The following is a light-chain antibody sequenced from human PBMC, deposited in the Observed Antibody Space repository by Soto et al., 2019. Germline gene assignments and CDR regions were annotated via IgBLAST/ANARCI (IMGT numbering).Light chain of an antibody. J-gene: IGLJ2*01. V-gene: IGLV8-61*01. CDR2: STN. CDR1: SGSVSISYF. Sequence: QTVVTQEPSVSVSPGGTVTLTCGLSSGSVSISYFPSWYQQTPGQAPRTLVYSTNTRSSGVPDRFSGSILGNKAALTITGAQADDESDYYCVLYMGSGISVFGGGTKLTVL. CDR3: VLYMGSGISV.